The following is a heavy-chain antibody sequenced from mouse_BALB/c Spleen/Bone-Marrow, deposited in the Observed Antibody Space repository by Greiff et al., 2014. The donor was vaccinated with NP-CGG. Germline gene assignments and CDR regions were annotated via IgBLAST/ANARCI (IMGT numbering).Heavy chain of an antibody. V-gene: IGHV3-2*02. D-gene: IGHD1-1*01. CDR1: GYSITSDYA. Sequence: EVQLQQSGPGLVKPSQSLSLTCTVTGYSITSDYAWNWIRQFPGNTLEWMGYMTYSGSTSYNPSLKSRFSITRDTSKNPFFLQLTSVTTEDTATYYCANYGSWYFAVWGAGTTVTVSS. CDR3: ANYGSWYFAV. CDR2: MTYSGST. J-gene: IGHJ1*01.